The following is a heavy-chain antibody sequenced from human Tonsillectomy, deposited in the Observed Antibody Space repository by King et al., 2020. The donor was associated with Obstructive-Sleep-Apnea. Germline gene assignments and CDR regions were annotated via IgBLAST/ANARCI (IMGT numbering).Heavy chain of an antibody. CDR1: GFTFTAYW. Sequence: VQLVESGGGLVQPGGSLKLSCAASGFTFTAYWMSWVRQAPGPGLEWVANIKQEGSEEIYLDAVKGRFTISRDNAKNSLFLQMNSLRAEDTAVYFCVRDRLGHLFEGFDIWGQGTMVTVSS. CDR3: VRDRLGHLFEGFDI. V-gene: IGHV3-7*01. CDR2: IKQEGSEE. J-gene: IGHJ3*02. D-gene: IGHD3-10*01.